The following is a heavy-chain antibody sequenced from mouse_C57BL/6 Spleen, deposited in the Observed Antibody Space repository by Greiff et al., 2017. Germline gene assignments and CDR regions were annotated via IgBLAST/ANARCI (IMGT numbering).Heavy chain of an antibody. D-gene: IGHD1-1*01. CDR3: ARGGDYYYGSSSWFAY. V-gene: IGHV1-42*01. Sequence: EVKLMESGPELVKPGASVKISCKASGYSFTGYYMNWVKQSPEKSLEWIGEINPSTGGTTYNQKFKAKATLTVDKDSSTAYMQLKSVTSEDSAVYYCARGGDYYYGSSSWFAYWGQGTLVTVSA. CDR1: GYSFTGYY. J-gene: IGHJ3*01. CDR2: INPSTGGT.